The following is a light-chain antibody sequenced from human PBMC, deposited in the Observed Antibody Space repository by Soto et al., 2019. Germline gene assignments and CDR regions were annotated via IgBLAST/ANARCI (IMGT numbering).Light chain of an antibody. CDR3: EAWDDSLSGPV. Sequence: QSGLTQPPSTSGTPGQRVTISCSGSGSNIGSNTVNWYQQLPGTAPKVVIHSNDQRPSGVPDRFSGSKSGTSASLAISGLQSEDEADYYCEAWDDSLSGPVFGGGTKVTVL. CDR1: GSNIGSNT. CDR2: SND. V-gene: IGLV1-44*01. J-gene: IGLJ2*01.